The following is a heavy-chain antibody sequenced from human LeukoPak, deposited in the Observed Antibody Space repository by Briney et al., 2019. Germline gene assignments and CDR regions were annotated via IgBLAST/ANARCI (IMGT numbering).Heavy chain of an antibody. CDR3: ARIMVRGANDY. V-gene: IGHV4-61*02. D-gene: IGHD3-10*01. J-gene: IGHJ4*02. Sequence: PSETLSLTCTVSGYSISSGYYWSWIRQPAGEGLEWIGRIYTSGSTNYNPSLKGRVTISVDTSKNQFSLKLSSVTAADTAVYYCARIMVRGANDYWGQGTLVTVSS. CDR1: GYSISSGYY. CDR2: IYTSGST.